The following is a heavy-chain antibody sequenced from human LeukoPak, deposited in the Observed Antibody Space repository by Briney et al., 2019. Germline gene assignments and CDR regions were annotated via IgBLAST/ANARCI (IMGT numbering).Heavy chain of an antibody. CDR2: INPNSGGT. D-gene: IGHD6-19*01. V-gene: IGHV1-2*02. CDR1: EYTFTSYY. CDR3: ARRAVGNSYYYSMDV. J-gene: IGHJ6*03. Sequence: ASVKVSCKASEYTFTSYYMHWVRQAPGQGLEWVGWINPNSGGTSYAQKFQGRVTITRNTSISTAFMELSSLRSEDTAVYYCARRAVGNSYYYSMDVWGKGTTVTVSS.